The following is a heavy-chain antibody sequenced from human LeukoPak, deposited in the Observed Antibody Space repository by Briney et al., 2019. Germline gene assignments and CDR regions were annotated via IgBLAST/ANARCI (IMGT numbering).Heavy chain of an antibody. J-gene: IGHJ4*02. D-gene: IGHD5-18*01. Sequence: SETLSLTCAVYGGSFSGYYWSWIRQPPGKGLEWIGEINHSGSTNYNPSLKSRVTISVDTSKNQFSLKLSPVTAADTAVYYCARVDTAMGIDYWGQGTLVTVSS. CDR2: INHSGST. V-gene: IGHV4-34*01. CDR3: ARVDTAMGIDY. CDR1: GGSFSGYY.